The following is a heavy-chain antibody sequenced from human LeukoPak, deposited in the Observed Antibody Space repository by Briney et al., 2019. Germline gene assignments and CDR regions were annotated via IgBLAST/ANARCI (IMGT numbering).Heavy chain of an antibody. D-gene: IGHD5-12*01. V-gene: IGHV3-53*01. Sequence: GGSLRLSCAASGFTVSSNYMSWVRQAPGKGLEWVSVIYSGGSTYYADSVKGRFTISRDNAKNSLYLQMNSLRGEDTAVYYCARVSGHSGSPWGQGTLVTVAS. CDR1: GFTVSSNY. CDR2: IYSGGST. CDR3: ARVSGHSGSP. J-gene: IGHJ5*02.